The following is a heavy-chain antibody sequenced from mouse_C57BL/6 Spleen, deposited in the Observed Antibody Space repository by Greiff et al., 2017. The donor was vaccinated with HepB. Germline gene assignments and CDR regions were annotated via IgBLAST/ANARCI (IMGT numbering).Heavy chain of an antibody. J-gene: IGHJ4*01. CDR3: ARAGSYAMDY. V-gene: IGHV3-1*01. CDR2: ISYSGST. CDR1: GYSITSGYD. Sequence: EVQLQQSGPGMVKPSQSLSLTCTVTGYSITSGYDWHWIRHFPGNKLEWMGYISYSGSTNYNPSLKSRISITHDTSKNHFFLKLNSVTTEDTATYYCARAGSYAMDYWGQGTSVTVSS.